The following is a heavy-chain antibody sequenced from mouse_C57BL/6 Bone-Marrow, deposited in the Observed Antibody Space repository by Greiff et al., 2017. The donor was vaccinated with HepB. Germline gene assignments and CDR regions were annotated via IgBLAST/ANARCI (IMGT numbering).Heavy chain of an antibody. Sequence: VQLQQPGAELVKPGASVKMSCKASGYTFTSYWITWVKQRPGQGLEWIGDIYPGSGSTNYNEKFKSKATLTVDTSSSTAYMQLSSLTSEDSAVYYCASTYSSRAWFAYWGKGTLVTVSA. CDR3: ASTYSSRAWFAY. D-gene: IGHD1-1*01. CDR1: GYTFTSYW. CDR2: IYPGSGST. J-gene: IGHJ3*01. V-gene: IGHV1-55*01.